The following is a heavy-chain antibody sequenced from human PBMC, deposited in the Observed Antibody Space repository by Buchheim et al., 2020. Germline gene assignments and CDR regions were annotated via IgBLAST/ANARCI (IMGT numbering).Heavy chain of an antibody. CDR2: IYYRGST. CDR3: VRGLRVAAAGNFQY. V-gene: IGHV4-30-4*01. CDR1: AGSITSGDYY. Sequence: QVQLQESGPGLVEPSQTLSLTCTSSAGSITSGDYYWSWIRQPPGKGLEWIGNIYYRGSTYYSPSLKSRVTMSLDTSNNQFLLKLSSVTAADTGVYYCVRGLRVAAAGNFQYWGQGTL. J-gene: IGHJ1*01. D-gene: IGHD6-13*01.